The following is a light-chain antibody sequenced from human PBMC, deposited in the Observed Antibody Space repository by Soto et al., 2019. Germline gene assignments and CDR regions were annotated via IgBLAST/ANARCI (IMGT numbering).Light chain of an antibody. CDR1: SSDGGGYKY. CDR2: DVS. Sequence: QSALPQPASVSGSPGQSITISCTGTSSDGGGYKYVSWYQHHPGKAPKLIIYDVSNRPSGVSNRFSGSKSGNTASLAISGLQAEDEADYYCSSYKVNSTPLYGFGTRTKVTV. CDR3: SSYKVNSTPLYG. J-gene: IGLJ1*01. V-gene: IGLV2-14*01.